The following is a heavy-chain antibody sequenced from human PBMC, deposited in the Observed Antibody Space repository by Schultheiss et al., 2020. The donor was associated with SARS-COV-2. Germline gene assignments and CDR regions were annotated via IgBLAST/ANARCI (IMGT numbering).Heavy chain of an antibody. CDR1: GFTFSSYA. CDR2: ISWNSGSI. J-gene: IGHJ4*02. V-gene: IGHV3-23*01. D-gene: IGHD2-2*01. CDR3: ASDYCTSTSCYRDY. Sequence: GGSLRLSCAASGFTFSSYAMSWVRQAPGKGLEWVSGISWNSGSIGYADSVKGRFTISRDNSKNTLYLQMNSLRGEDTAVYYCASDYCTSTSCYRDYWGQGTLVTVSS.